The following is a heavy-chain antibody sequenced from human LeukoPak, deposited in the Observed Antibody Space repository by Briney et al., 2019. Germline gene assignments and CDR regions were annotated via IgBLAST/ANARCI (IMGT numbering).Heavy chain of an antibody. CDR1: GFTFSRYD. CDR2: VNSGGTST. CDR3: ARDGAGYSFDY. Sequence: GGSLRLSCAASGFTFSRYDMSWVRQAPGKGLEWVSTVNSGGTSTYDADSIKGRFTISRDNSRNTLYLQMNSLRAEDTAVYYCARDGAGYSFDYWGQGTLVTVSS. D-gene: IGHD5-24*01. J-gene: IGHJ4*02. V-gene: IGHV3-23*01.